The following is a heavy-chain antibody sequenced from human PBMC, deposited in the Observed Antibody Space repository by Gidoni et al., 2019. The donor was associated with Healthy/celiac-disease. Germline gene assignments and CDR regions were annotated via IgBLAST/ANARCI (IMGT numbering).Heavy chain of an antibody. CDR3: ASARYSSSCGSAFDI. D-gene: IGHD6-13*01. J-gene: IGHJ3*02. CDR2: IKQDGSEK. V-gene: IGHV3-7*01. Sequence: EVQLVESGGGLVHPGGSLRLSCAASGFTFSSYWMSWVGQAPGKGLEWVANIKQDGSEKYYVDSVKGRFTISRDNAKNSLYLQMNSLRAEVTAVYYCASARYSSSCGSAFDIWGQGTMVTVSS. CDR1: GFTFSSYW.